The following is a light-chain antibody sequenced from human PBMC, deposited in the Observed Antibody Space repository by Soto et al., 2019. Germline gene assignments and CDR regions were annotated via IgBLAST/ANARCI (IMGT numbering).Light chain of an antibody. Sequence: PNTLSFSPGERATLSCRASQSVSSYLAWYQQKPGQAPRLLIYDASNRATGIPARFSGSGSGTDFTLTISSLEPEDFAVYYCQQRSNWPPDTFGQGTRLEI. CDR2: DAS. V-gene: IGKV3-11*01. CDR3: QQRSNWPPDT. CDR1: QSVSSY. J-gene: IGKJ5*01.